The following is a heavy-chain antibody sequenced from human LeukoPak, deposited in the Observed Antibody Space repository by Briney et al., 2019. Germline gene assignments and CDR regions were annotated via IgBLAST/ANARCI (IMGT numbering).Heavy chain of an antibody. CDR2: ISYDGGNK. Sequence: GGSLRLSCAASGFTFSSYSMNWVRQAPGKGLEWVAVISYDGGNKYYADSVKGRFTISRDKSKNTLSLQMNSLRAEDTAVYYCARGIAAAGTGLYYFVNWGQGTLVTVSS. D-gene: IGHD6-13*01. CDR3: ARGIAAAGTGLYYFVN. J-gene: IGHJ4*02. V-gene: IGHV3-30*03. CDR1: GFTFSSYS.